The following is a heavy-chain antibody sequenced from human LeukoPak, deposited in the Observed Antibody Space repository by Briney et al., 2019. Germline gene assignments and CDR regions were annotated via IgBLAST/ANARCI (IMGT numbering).Heavy chain of an antibody. CDR1: GYTFTSYG. J-gene: IGHJ6*03. CDR2: ISAYNGNT. D-gene: IGHD3-9*01. V-gene: IGHV1-18*01. CDR3: ARDATPRVRYFDSWHYYYYMDV. Sequence: ASVKVSCKASGYTFTSYGISWVRQAPGQGLEWMGWISAYNGNTNYAQKLQGRVTMTTDTSTSTAYMELRSLRSDDTAVYYCARDATPRVRYFDSWHYYYYMDVWGKGTTVTVSS.